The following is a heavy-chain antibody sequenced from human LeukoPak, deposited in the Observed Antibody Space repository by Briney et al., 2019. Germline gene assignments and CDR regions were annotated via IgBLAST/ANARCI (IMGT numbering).Heavy chain of an antibody. CDR1: GGSISAGNW. Sequence: SGTLSLTCAVSGGSISAGNWWSWVRQPPGKGPEWIGEIYQSGATNYNPSLKSRVIVSVDKSKNQFSLNLISVTAADTAVYYCARAGSYASDEWGQGTLVTVSS. J-gene: IGHJ4*02. D-gene: IGHD3-10*01. CDR2: IYQSGAT. V-gene: IGHV4-4*02. CDR3: ARAGSYASDE.